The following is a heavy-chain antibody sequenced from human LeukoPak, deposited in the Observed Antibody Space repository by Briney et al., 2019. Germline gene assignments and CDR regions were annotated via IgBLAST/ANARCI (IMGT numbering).Heavy chain of an antibody. CDR3: ASTLSELPGQDY. V-gene: IGHV1-69*02. D-gene: IGHD1-26*01. CDR1: GGTFSSYT. Sequence: SVKVSCKASGGTFSSYTISWVRQAPGQGLEWMGRIIPILGIANYAQKFQGRVTITADKSTSTAYMELSSLRSEDTVVYYCASTLSELPGQDYWGQGTLVTVSS. J-gene: IGHJ4*02. CDR2: IIPILGIA.